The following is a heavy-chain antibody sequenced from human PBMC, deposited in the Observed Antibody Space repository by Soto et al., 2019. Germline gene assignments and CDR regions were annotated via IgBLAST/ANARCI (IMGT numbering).Heavy chain of an antibody. CDR3: AGGWGSSGCHV. CDR1: GGSITSSSYY. J-gene: IGHJ1*01. V-gene: IGHV4-39*01. D-gene: IGHD3-22*01. Sequence: QLQLQESGPGLVKPSETLSLTCTVSGGSITSSSYYWAWIRQPPGKGLEWIGTIYYNGNTYYDPSLKSRVTISIDTSKNQFSLKLTSVTAADTAVHYCAGGWGSSGCHVWGQGTLVTVSS. CDR2: IYYNGNT.